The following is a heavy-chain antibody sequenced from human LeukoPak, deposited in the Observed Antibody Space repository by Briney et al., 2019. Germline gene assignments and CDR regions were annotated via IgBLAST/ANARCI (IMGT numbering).Heavy chain of an antibody. Sequence: GGSLRLSCAASGFTFSDYYMSWIRQAPGKGLEWVSYISSSGSTIYYADSVKGRFTISRDNAKNSLYLQMNSLRAEDTAVYYCARDRGYNWNDNPPFDYWGQGTLVTVSS. CDR2: ISSSGSTI. D-gene: IGHD1-20*01. CDR1: GFTFSDYY. CDR3: ARDRGYNWNDNPPFDY. J-gene: IGHJ4*02. V-gene: IGHV3-11*01.